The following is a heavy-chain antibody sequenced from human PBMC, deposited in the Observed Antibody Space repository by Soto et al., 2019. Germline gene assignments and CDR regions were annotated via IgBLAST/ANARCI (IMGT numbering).Heavy chain of an antibody. CDR2: ISYDGSEK. CDR3: AREESSPIAAAWDYYGMDV. Sequence: QVQLVESGGGVVQPGRSLRLSCAASGLTFSSYAMHWVRQAPGKGLEWVAVISYDGSEKYHADSVKGRFTISRDNYKNTLYLHVNSLRAEDTAVYYCAREESSPIAAAWDYYGMDVWGRGTTVTVSS. J-gene: IGHJ6*02. D-gene: IGHD6-13*01. CDR1: GLTFSSYA. V-gene: IGHV3-30-3*01.